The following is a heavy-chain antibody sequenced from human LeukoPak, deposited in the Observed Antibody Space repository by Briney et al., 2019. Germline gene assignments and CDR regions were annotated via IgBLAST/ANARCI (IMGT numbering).Heavy chain of an antibody. CDR3: AKISQSYSSSWYPTGYFDY. D-gene: IGHD6-13*01. J-gene: IGHJ4*02. CDR2: ISGSGSST. CDR1: GFTFSSYA. V-gene: IGHV3-23*01. Sequence: PGGSLRLSCAASGFTFSSYAMSWVRQAPGKGLEWVSAISGSGSSTYYADSVKGRFTISRDNSKNTLSLQMNSLRAEDTAVYFCAKISQSYSSSWYPTGYFDYWGQGTLVTVSS.